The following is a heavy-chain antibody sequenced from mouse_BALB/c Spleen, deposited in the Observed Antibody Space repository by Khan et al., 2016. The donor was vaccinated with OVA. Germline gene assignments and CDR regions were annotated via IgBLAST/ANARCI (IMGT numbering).Heavy chain of an antibody. CDR3: TRIYRSDFDY. V-gene: IGHV1-20*02. J-gene: IGHJ2*01. Sequence: VQLQQSGPELVRPGASVKISCKASGYSFTGYFMNWVMQSHGKSLEWIGRINPHIGETFYNQRFKDKATLTVDESSNTAHIELRSLASEDSAVYYCTRIYRSDFDYWGQGTTLTVSS. CDR2: INPHIGET. D-gene: IGHD1-1*01. CDR1: GYSFTGYF.